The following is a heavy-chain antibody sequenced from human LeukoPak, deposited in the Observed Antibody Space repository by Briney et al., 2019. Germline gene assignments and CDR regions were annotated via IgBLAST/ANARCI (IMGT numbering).Heavy chain of an antibody. Sequence: GGSLRLSCAASGFTFSNYAMSWVRQAPWKGPEWVSGISGSGDTSYFADSVQGRFTISRDNSKNTLYLQMNSLGAEDTAVYYCAKDRSDNTSWYCMDVWGQGTTVTVSS. CDR3: AKDRSDNTSWYCMDV. CDR2: ISGSGDTS. J-gene: IGHJ6*02. V-gene: IGHV3-23*01. D-gene: IGHD2-2*01. CDR1: GFTFSNYA.